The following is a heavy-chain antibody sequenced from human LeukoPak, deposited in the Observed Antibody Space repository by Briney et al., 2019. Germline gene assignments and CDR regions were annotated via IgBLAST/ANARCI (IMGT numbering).Heavy chain of an antibody. J-gene: IGHJ5*02. V-gene: IGHV3-48*01. Sequence: PGGSLRLSCAASGFTFSSYSMNWVRQAPGKGLEWVSYISSSSTIYYADSVKGRFTISRDNAKNSLYLQMNSLRAEDTAVYYCARDGDWIQLWLPSWFDPWGQGTLVTVSS. CDR2: ISSSSTI. D-gene: IGHD5-18*01. CDR1: GFTFSSYS. CDR3: ARDGDWIQLWLPSWFDP.